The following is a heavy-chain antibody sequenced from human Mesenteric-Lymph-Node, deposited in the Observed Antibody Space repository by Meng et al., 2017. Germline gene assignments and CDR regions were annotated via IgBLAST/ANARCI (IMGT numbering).Heavy chain of an antibody. Sequence: GESLKISCAASGFSFSSSWMNWVRQPPGKGLMWVARINSDGTIANSADSVKGRFTISRDNAKNTLYLQMNSLRADDTAVYYCGGDYWGQGTLVTVSS. J-gene: IGHJ4*02. V-gene: IGHV3-74*01. CDR2: INSDGTIA. CDR3: GGDY. CDR1: GFSFSSSW.